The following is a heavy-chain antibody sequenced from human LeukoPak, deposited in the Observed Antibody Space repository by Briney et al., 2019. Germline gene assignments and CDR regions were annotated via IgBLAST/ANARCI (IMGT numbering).Heavy chain of an antibody. Sequence: SETLSLTCTVSGGSISSSSYYWGWIRQPPGKGLEWIGSIYYSGSTYYNPSLKSRVTISVDTSKNQFSLKLSSVTAADTAVYYCARVNGYVYFDYWGQGTLVTVSS. V-gene: IGHV4-39*07. D-gene: IGHD5-12*01. CDR1: GGSISSSSYY. CDR2: IYYSGST. J-gene: IGHJ4*02. CDR3: ARVNGYVYFDY.